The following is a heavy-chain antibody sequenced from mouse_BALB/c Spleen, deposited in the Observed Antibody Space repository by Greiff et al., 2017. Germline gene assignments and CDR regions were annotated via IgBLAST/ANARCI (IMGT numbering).Heavy chain of an antibody. CDR3: TRKDYRYPYYYAMDY. CDR1: GFTFSNYW. D-gene: IGHD2-14*01. V-gene: IGHV6-6*02. CDR2: IRLKSNNYAT. Sequence: EVMLVESGGGLVQPGGSMKLSCVASGFTFSNYWMNWVRQSPEKGLEWVAEIRLKSNNYATHYAESVKGRFTISRDDSKSSVYLQMNNLRAEDTGIYYCTRKDYRYPYYYAMDYWGQGTSVTVSS. J-gene: IGHJ4*01.